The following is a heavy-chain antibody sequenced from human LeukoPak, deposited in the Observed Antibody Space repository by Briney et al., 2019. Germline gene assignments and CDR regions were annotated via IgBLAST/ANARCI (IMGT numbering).Heavy chain of an antibody. CDR1: GFTFSSYA. V-gene: IGHV3-23*01. CDR2: ISGSGGST. CDR3: AKGQHYYDSSGYFDY. D-gene: IGHD3-22*01. Sequence: GGSLRLSCADSGFTFSSYAMSWVRQAPGKGLEWVSTISGSGGSTYYADSVKGRFTISRDNSKNTLYLQMNSLRAEDTAVYYCAKGQHYYDSSGYFDYWGQGTLVTVSS. J-gene: IGHJ4*02.